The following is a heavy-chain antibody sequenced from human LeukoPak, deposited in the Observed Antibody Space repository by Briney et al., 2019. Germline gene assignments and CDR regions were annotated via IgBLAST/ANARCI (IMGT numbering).Heavy chain of an antibody. CDR1: GFTFSSYS. Sequence: GGSLRLSCAASGFTFSSYSMNWVRQAPGKGLEWVSSISSSSSYIYYADSVKGRFTISRDNAKNSLYLQMNSLRAEDTAVYYCARDPADFWSGYYSLDYYYMDVWGKGTTVTVSS. CDR2: ISSSSSYI. CDR3: ARDPADFWSGYYSLDYYYMDV. J-gene: IGHJ6*03. D-gene: IGHD3-3*01. V-gene: IGHV3-21*01.